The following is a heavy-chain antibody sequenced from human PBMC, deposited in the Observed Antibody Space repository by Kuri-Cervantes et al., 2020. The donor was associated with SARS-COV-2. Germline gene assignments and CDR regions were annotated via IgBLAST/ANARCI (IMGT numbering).Heavy chain of an antibody. J-gene: IGHJ4*02. V-gene: IGHV4-39*07. CDR3: ARGITYLAPFDY. CDR1: GGSISSSSYY. D-gene: IGHD3-10*01. Sequence: ESLKISCTASGGSISSSSYYWGWIRQPPGKGLEWIGSIYYSGSTNYNPSLKSRFTISVDTSKNQFSLKLSTVTAADTAVYYCARGITYLAPFDYWGQGTLVTVSS. CDR2: IYYSGST.